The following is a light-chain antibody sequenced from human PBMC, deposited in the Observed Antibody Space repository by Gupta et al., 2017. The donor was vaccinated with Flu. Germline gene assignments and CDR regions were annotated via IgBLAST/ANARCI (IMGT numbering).Light chain of an antibody. CDR3: QQYYSIPPT. J-gene: IGKJ4*01. Sequence: DIVMTQSPDSVTVSLGEKATINCKSSRSVLYSSNNKNYLAWYQQKPGHPPKLLIYWASTRESGVPDRFSGSGSGTDFTLTISSLQAEDVAVYYCQQYYSIPPTFGGGTKVEIK. V-gene: IGKV4-1*01. CDR2: WAS. CDR1: RSVLYSSNNKNY.